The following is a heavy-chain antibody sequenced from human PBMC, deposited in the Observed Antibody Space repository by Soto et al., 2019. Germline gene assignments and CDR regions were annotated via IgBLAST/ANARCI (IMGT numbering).Heavy chain of an antibody. V-gene: IGHV3-15*07. J-gene: IGHJ6*02. CDR1: GFTFSNAW. Sequence: GGSLRLSCAASGFTFSNAWMNWVRQAPGKGLEWVGRIKSKTDGGTTDYAAPVKGRFTISRDDSKNTLYLQMNSLKTEDTAVYYCTTALYCSGGSCYSDYYYGMDVWGQGTTVTVSS. CDR3: TTALYCSGGSCYSDYYYGMDV. D-gene: IGHD2-15*01. CDR2: IKSKTDGGTT.